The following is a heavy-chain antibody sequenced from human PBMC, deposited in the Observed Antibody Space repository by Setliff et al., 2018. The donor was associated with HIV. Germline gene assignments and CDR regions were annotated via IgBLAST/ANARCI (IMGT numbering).Heavy chain of an antibody. CDR3: TRTSSSRPDAFDI. Sequence: GASVKVSCKASGYTFTSYGIDWMRQAPGQEPEWMGWISVDNGDTNYAQKVQGRVSMTTDTSTSTAYMELRSLRFDDTAVYYCTRTSSSRPDAFDIWGQGTMVTVSS. V-gene: IGHV1-18*01. CDR2: ISVDNGDT. D-gene: IGHD6-13*01. CDR1: GYTFTSYG. J-gene: IGHJ3*02.